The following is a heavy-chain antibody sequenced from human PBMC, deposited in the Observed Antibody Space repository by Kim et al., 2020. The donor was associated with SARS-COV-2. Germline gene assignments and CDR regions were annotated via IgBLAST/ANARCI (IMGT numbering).Heavy chain of an antibody. Sequence: SVKGRFTISRDNDKNSLYLQMNSLRAEDTALYYCAKVATVAAQRGGFDYWGQGTLVTVSS. D-gene: IGHD6-6*01. V-gene: IGHV3-9*01. CDR3: AKVATVAAQRGGFDY. J-gene: IGHJ4*02.